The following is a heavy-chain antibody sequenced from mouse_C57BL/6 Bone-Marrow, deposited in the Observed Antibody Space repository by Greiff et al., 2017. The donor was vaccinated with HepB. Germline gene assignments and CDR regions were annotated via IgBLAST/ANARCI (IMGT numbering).Heavy chain of an antibody. D-gene: IGHD2-2*01. CDR3: ARSGWLRD. CDR1: GYTFTSYW. V-gene: IGHV1-64*01. CDR2: IHPNSGST. Sequence: QVHVKQPGAELVKPGASVKLSCKASGYTFTSYWMHWVKQRPGQGLEWIGMIHPNSGSTNYNEKFKSKATLTVDKSSSTAYMQLSSLTSEDSAVYYCARSGWLRDWGQGTTLTVSS. J-gene: IGHJ2*01.